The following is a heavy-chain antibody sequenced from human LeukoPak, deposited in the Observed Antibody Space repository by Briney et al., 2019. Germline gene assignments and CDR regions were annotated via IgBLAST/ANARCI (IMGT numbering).Heavy chain of an antibody. V-gene: IGHV4-34*01. D-gene: IGHD3-10*01. CDR2: INHSGST. CDR1: GGSISSYY. CDR3: AAVPESYYTVYYFNY. J-gene: IGHJ4*02. Sequence: SETLSLTCSVSGGSISSYYWSWIRQPPGKGLEWIAEINHSGSTKYNPSLKSRVTISVDTSKNQFSLKLRSVTAADTAVYYCAAVPESYYTVYYFNYWGQGTLVTVSS.